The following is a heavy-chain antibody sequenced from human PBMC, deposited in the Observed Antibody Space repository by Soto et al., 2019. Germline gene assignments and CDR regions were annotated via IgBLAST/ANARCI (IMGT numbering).Heavy chain of an antibody. CDR1: GFSLSTSGVG. D-gene: IGHD6-13*01. CDR3: AYRQEYRGSWDSGWLDP. CDR2: IYWDDDK. Sequence: QITLKESGPTLVEPTQPLTLTCAFSGFSLSTSGVGVGWIRQPPGKALEWLAFIYWDDDKRYSPSLKTRLTIFKDTSSNQVVLIMTNMDPVDTATYYCAYRQEYRGSWDSGWLDPWGQGTLVTVSS. J-gene: IGHJ5*02. V-gene: IGHV2-5*02.